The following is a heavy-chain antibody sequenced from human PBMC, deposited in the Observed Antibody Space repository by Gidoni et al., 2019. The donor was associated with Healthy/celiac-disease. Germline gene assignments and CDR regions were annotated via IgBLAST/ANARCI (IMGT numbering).Heavy chain of an antibody. CDR3: ARVEWLEVHNWFDP. J-gene: IGHJ5*02. CDR1: GGSISSGGYS. CDR2: IYHSGST. D-gene: IGHD6-19*01. Sequence: QLQLQESGSGLVKPSQTLSLTCAVSGGSISSGGYSWSWIRQPPGKGLEWIGYIYHSGSTYYNPSLKSRVTISVDRSKNQFSLKLSSVTAADTAVYYCARVEWLEVHNWFDPWGQGTLVTVSS. V-gene: IGHV4-30-2*01.